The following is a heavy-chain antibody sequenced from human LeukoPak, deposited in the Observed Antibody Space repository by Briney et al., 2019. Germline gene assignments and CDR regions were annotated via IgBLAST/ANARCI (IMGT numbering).Heavy chain of an antibody. D-gene: IGHD4-17*01. Sequence: PSETLSLTCTVSGDSIISYYWSWIRQPAGKGLEWTGRIHASGDTNYNPSLKSRVTMSVDTSKNQFSLKLSSVTAADTAVYYCARHPPRGDGGFAFDYWGPGALVTVSS. V-gene: IGHV4-4*07. CDR1: GDSIISYY. CDR2: IHASGDT. J-gene: IGHJ4*02. CDR3: ARHPPRGDGGFAFDY.